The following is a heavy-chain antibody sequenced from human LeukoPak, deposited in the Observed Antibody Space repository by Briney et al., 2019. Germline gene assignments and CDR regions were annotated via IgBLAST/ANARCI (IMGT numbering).Heavy chain of an antibody. V-gene: IGHV4-34*01. J-gene: IGHJ4*02. CDR3: ARSHYYGSGSYYRY. Sequence: SETLSLTCAAYGGSFSGYYWSWIRQPPGKGLEWIGEVNHSGSTNYNPSLKSRVTISVDTSKNQFSLKLSSVTAADTAVYYCARSHYYGSGSYYRYWGQGTLVTVSS. CDR1: GGSFSGYY. D-gene: IGHD3-10*01. CDR2: VNHSGST.